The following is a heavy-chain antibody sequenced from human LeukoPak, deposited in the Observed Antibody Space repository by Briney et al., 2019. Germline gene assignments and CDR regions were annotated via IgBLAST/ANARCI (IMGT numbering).Heavy chain of an antibody. CDR3: ARGADPYYDFWSGYYKYFQH. CDR1: GGSFSGYY. Sequence: PSETLSLTCAVYGGSFSGYYWSWIRQPPGKGLEWIGEINHSGSTNYNPSLKSRVTISVDTSKNQFSLKLSSVTAADTAVYYCARGADPYYDFWSGYYKYFQHWGQGTLVTVSS. D-gene: IGHD3-3*01. J-gene: IGHJ1*01. V-gene: IGHV4-34*01. CDR2: INHSGST.